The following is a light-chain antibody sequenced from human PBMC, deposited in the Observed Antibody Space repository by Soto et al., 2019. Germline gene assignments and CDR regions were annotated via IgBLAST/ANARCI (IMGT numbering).Light chain of an antibody. Sequence: EIVMTQSPATLSLSPGERATLSCRASQGVDRYLAWYQQKHGQAPRLLIYCASTRATDIPARFSGSGSGTEFTLPITSVQSEDVAVYYCQQCSDWPLFTFGQGTRLEIK. CDR2: CAS. CDR3: QQCSDWPLFT. J-gene: IGKJ5*01. CDR1: QGVDRY. V-gene: IGKV3-15*01.